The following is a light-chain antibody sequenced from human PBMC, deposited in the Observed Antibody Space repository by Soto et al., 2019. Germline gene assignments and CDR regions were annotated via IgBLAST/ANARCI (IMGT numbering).Light chain of an antibody. CDR3: MQALQSWT. V-gene: IGKV2-28*01. CDR1: QSLLHSNGYNY. Sequence: EIVLTQSPLSLPVTPGEPASISCRSSQSLLHSNGYNYLDWYLQKPGQSPQLLIYLGSNRASGVPDRFSGSGSGTDFTLKISRVEADDIGVYYCMQALQSWTFGHGTKVDSK. J-gene: IGKJ1*01. CDR2: LGS.